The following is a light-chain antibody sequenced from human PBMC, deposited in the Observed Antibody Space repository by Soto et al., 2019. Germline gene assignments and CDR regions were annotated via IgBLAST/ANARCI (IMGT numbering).Light chain of an antibody. J-gene: IGKJ1*01. CDR2: GAS. CDR1: QSVSSN. CDR3: QQYNNCPT. V-gene: IGKV3-15*01. Sequence: EIVMTQSPATLSVSLGERATLSCRASQSVSSNLAWYQQKPGQAPRLLIYGASTRATGIPARFSGSGSGTEFTLTISSLQYEDFAVYYCQQYNNCPTFGQGTKVEIK.